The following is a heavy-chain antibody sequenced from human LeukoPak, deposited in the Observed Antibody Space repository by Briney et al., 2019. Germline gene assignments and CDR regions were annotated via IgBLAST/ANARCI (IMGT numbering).Heavy chain of an antibody. V-gene: IGHV4-39*01. CDR2: IYYSGRT. CDR1: GVSVSSTNYY. CDR3: ARGSSPNFPRDY. D-gene: IGHD2-2*01. J-gene: IGHJ4*02. Sequence: PSETLSLTCPVSGVSVSSTNYYWGWIRQPPGKGLEWIASIYYSGRTYNNPSLKSRVTMSLDTSKNQFSLRLSSVTATDTAVYFCARGSSPNFPRDYGGQGTLVTVSS.